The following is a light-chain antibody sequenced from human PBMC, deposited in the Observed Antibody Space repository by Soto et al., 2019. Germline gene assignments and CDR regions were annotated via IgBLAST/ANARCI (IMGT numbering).Light chain of an antibody. CDR1: QSISSY. V-gene: IGKV1-39*01. CDR2: AAS. CDR3: QQSYSTPRT. Sequence: DIQMTQSPSSLSASVGDRVTITCRASQSISSYLNWYQQKPGKAPKLLIYAASSLQSGVASRFSGSGSGTDFTLAISSLHPEDFATYYCQQSYSTPRTFGQRTKVEIK. J-gene: IGKJ1*01.